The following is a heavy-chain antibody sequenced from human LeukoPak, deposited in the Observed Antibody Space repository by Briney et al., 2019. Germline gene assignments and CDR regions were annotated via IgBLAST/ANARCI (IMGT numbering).Heavy chain of an antibody. CDR2: IIPIFGTA. V-gene: IGHV1-69*05. J-gene: IGHJ4*02. Sequence: SVKVSCKASGGTFSSYAISWVRQAPGQGLEWMGRIIPIFGTANYAQKFQGRVTITTDESTSTAYMELSSLRSEDTAVYYCARDSHRTYYDYVWGSYIGYWGQGTLVTVSS. CDR3: ARDSHRTYYDYVWGSYIGY. D-gene: IGHD3-16*01. CDR1: GGTFSSYA.